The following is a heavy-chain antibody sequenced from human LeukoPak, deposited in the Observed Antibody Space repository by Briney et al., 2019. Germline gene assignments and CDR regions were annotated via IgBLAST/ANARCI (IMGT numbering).Heavy chain of an antibody. V-gene: IGHV4-39*01. Sequence: PSETLSLTCTVSGGSISSSSYYWGWIRQPPGKGLEWIGSIYYSGSTYYNPSLKSRVTISVDTSKNQFSLKLSSVTAADTAVYYCASPGSGNHRMVSPCQFDYWGQGTLVTVSS. J-gene: IGHJ4*02. CDR2: IYYSGST. CDR3: ASPGSGNHRMVSPCQFDY. CDR1: GGSISSSSYY. D-gene: IGHD3-10*01.